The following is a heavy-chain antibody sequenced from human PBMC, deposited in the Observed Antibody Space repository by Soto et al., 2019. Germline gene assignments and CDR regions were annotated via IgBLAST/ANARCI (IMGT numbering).Heavy chain of an antibody. V-gene: IGHV1-18*01. CDR2: ISGYNGNT. J-gene: IGHJ2*01. CDR1: GYTFTSYG. Sequence: QVQLVQSGAEVKKPGASVKVSCKASGYTFTSYGICWVRQAPGQGLEWMGWISGYNGNTNYAQNLQGRLTMTTDTPTSTVSMELRSLRSDDPAVYYCARRCSSTRCLELWGRGTLVIVSS. CDR3: ARRCSSTRCLEL. D-gene: IGHD2-2*01.